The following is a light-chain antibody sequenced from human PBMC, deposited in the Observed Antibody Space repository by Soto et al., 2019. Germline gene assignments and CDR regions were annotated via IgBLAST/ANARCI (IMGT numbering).Light chain of an antibody. V-gene: IGKV1-5*03. CDR1: QSISSW. CDR3: QQYNSYSS. CDR2: QAS. J-gene: IGKJ2*01. Sequence: DIQMTQSPSTLSASVGGRATITCRASQSISSWLAWYQQKPGKAPKLLIYQASRLESGVPSRFSGSGSGTEFTLTISSLQPDDFATYYCQQYNSYSSFGQGTKLEIK.